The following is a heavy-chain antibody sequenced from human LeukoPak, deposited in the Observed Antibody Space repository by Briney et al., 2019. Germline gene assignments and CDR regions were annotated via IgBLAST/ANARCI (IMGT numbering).Heavy chain of an antibody. V-gene: IGHV4-34*01. D-gene: IGHD1-7*01. CDR3: ARRELELRS. J-gene: IGHJ5*02. CDR1: GGSFSGYY. Sequence: SQTLSLTCTVSGGSFSGYYWSWIRQPPGKGLEWIGEINHSGSTNYNPSLKRRVTISVDTSKNHFSLKLSSVTAADTAVYYCARRELELRSWGQGTLVTVSS. CDR2: INHSGST.